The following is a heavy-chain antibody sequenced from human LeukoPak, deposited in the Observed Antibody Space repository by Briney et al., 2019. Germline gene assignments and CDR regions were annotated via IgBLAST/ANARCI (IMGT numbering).Heavy chain of an antibody. V-gene: IGHV3-48*03. Sequence: GGSLRLSCAASGFTFSSYEMNWVRQAPGKGLEWVSYISSSGSTIYYADSVKGRFTISRDNAKNSLYLQMYSLRAEDTAVYYCARGPVGAIMGYWGQGTLVTVSS. J-gene: IGHJ4*02. CDR3: ARGPVGAIMGY. D-gene: IGHD1-26*01. CDR1: GFTFSSYE. CDR2: ISSSGSTI.